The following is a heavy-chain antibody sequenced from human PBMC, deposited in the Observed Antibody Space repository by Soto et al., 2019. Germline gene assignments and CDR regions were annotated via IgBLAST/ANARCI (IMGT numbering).Heavy chain of an antibody. J-gene: IGHJ4*02. CDR1: GGSISSYY. Sequence: PSETLSLTCTVSGGSISSYYWSWIRQPPGKGLEWIGYIYYSGSTNYNPSLKSRVTISVDTSKNQFSLKLSSVTAADTAVYYCARTDETARGTYFDYWGQGTLDTVSS. CDR2: IYYSGST. V-gene: IGHV4-59*01. CDR3: ARTDETARGTYFDY. D-gene: IGHD5-18*01.